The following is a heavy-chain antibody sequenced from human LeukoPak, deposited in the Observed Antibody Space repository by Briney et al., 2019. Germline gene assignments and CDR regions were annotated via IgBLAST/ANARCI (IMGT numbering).Heavy chain of an antibody. D-gene: IGHD3-22*01. CDR3: AGNYYDSSGPFS. Sequence: PSETLSLTCTVSGGSISSYYWSWIRLPPGKGLEWIGYIYYSGSTNYSPSLKSRVTISVDTSKNQFSLKLSSVTAADMAVYYCAGNYYDSSGPFSWSQGTLVTVSS. CDR2: IYYSGST. CDR1: GGSISSYY. V-gene: IGHV4-59*01. J-gene: IGHJ4*02.